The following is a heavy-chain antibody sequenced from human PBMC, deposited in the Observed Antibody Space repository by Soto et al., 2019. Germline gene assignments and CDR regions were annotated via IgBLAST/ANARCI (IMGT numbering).Heavy chain of an antibody. CDR2: ISGSGGTT. V-gene: IGHV3-23*01. CDR1: GFTFSIYA. D-gene: IGHD6-19*01. J-gene: IGHJ3*02. CDR3: AKTANGWFSAFDI. Sequence: GGPLRLSCAAPGFTFSIYAMSWVRHAPGKGLEWVSAISGSGGTTYYADSVKGRFTFSRDNSKNTLYLQMNSLRAEDTAVYYCAKTANGWFSAFDIWGQGTMVTVSS.